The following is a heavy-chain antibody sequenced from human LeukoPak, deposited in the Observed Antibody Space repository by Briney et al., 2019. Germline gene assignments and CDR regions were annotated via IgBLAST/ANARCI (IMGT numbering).Heavy chain of an antibody. CDR2: IYTSGST. Sequence: SETLSLTCTVSGSSISSYYWSWIRQPAGKGLEWIGRIYTSGSTNYNPSLKSRVTISVDKSKNQFSLKLSSVTAADTAVYYCAKVAVSSWLVREGAFDIWGQGTMVTVSS. J-gene: IGHJ3*02. V-gene: IGHV4-4*07. D-gene: IGHD3-10*01. CDR1: GSSISSYY. CDR3: AKVAVSSWLVREGAFDI.